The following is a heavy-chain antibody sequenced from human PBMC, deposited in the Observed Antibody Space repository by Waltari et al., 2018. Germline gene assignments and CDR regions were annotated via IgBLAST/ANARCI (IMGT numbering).Heavy chain of an antibody. V-gene: IGHV1-69*18. CDR1: GGTFSSYA. J-gene: IGHJ3*02. Sequence: QVQLVQSGAEVKKPGSSVKVSCKASGGTFSSYAISWVRQAPGQGLEWMGRIIPSCGTANYAPKFQGRVTMTADESTSTAYMELGILRSEDTAVYYCARPAAGKKDAFDIWGQGTMVTVSS. CDR3: ARPAAGKKDAFDI. D-gene: IGHD6-13*01. CDR2: IIPSCGTA.